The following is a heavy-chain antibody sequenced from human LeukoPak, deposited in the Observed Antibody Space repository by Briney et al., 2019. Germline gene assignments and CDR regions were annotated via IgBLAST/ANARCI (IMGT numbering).Heavy chain of an antibody. J-gene: IGHJ4*02. CDR2: VNHSGYT. Sequence: PSETLSLTCNVSGGSISSTSYYWSWIRQTPGKGLEWIGEVNHSGYTNMNPSLKSRVTISVDTSKNQFSLRMSTVTAADTAVYFCARMTTGHDYWGQGTLVTVSS. CDR1: GGSISSTSYY. V-gene: IGHV4-39*07. D-gene: IGHD4-17*01. CDR3: ARMTTGHDY.